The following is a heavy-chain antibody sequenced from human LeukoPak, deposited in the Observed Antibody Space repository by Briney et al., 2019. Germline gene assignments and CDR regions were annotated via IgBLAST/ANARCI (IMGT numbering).Heavy chain of an antibody. D-gene: IGHD2-2*01. CDR1: GFTFSSYA. CDR3: ARDHCSSTSCYVRGVYYFDY. V-gene: IGHV3-21*01. Sequence: GGSLRLSCAASGFTFSSYAMHWVRQAPGKGLEWVSSISSSSSYIYYADSVKGRFTISRDNAKNSLYLQMNSLRAEDTAVYYCARDHCSSTSCYVRGVYYFDYWGQGTLVTVSS. J-gene: IGHJ4*02. CDR2: ISSSSSYI.